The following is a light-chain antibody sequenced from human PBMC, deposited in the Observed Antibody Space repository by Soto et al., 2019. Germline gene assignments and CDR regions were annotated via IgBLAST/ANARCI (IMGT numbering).Light chain of an antibody. Sequence: DIQMTQSPSTLSASVGDRVTITCRASQSISSWLAWYQQKPGKAPKLLIYDASSLESGVPSRFSGSESGTEFTLTISSLQPDDVATYYCQQYNSYWGTFGQGTKLEIK. CDR1: QSISSW. CDR2: DAS. CDR3: QQYNSYWGT. J-gene: IGKJ2*02. V-gene: IGKV1-5*01.